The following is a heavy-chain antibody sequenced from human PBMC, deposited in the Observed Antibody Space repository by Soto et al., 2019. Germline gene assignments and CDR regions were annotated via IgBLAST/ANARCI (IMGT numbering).Heavy chain of an antibody. Sequence: QVQLVESGGGVVQPGRSLRLSCAASGFTVSGYAMHRVRQAPGKGLEWVAVISYDGSNKYYADSVKGRFTISRDNSKNTLYLQMNSLRAEDTAVYYCAEEGQYSSSWGGQGTLVTVSS. CDR3: AEEGQYSSSW. V-gene: IGHV3-30-3*01. J-gene: IGHJ4*02. CDR2: ISYDGSNK. D-gene: IGHD6-13*01. CDR1: GFTVSGYA.